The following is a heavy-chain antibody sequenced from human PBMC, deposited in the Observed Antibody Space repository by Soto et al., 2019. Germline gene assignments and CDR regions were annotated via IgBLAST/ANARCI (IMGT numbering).Heavy chain of an antibody. CDR1: GFTFSNYG. V-gene: IGHV3-30*03. J-gene: IGHJ4*02. CDR3: ASGTSFDH. Sequence: QVHLVESGGDVVQPGSSLRLACAASGFTFSNYGMHWVRQAPGKGLEWVAYVSYDAANKYYADSVRGRFTISRDNSENTLHLEMDFLSGADSARYFCASGTSFDHWGQGTPVSVSS. CDR2: VSYDAANK.